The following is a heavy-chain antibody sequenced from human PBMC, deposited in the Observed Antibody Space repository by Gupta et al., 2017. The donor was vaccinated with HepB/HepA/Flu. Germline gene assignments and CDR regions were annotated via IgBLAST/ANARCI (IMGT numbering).Heavy chain of an antibody. Sequence: QLHLQESGSGVVKPSQTLSLTCTVSGGSVNSGGYSWTWIRQSPGKGLEWVGYIYYSGSTYYNPSLKGRATISIDRSKNQFSLIVTSVTATDTAVYFCARSDGNVNSCYRSWFGPWCQVALVTVSS. V-gene: IGHV4-30-2*06. CDR1: GGSVNSGGYS. CDR3: ARSDGNVNSCYRSWFGP. CDR2: IYYSGST. D-gene: IGHD2-15*01. J-gene: IGHJ5*02.